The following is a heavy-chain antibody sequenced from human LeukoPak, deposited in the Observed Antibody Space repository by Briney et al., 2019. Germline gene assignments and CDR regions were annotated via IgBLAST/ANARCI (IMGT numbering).Heavy chain of an antibody. CDR1: GFIFDNYA. J-gene: IGHJ4*02. Sequence: GGSLRLSCAAPGFIFDNYAIHWVRQAPGKGLEWVSLISGDGGSTFYADSVKGRFTISRDNSKNTLYLQMNSLRAEDTAVYYCARAPTSGSGNLLFDSWGREPWSPSPQ. V-gene: IGHV3-43*02. CDR3: ARAPTSGSGNLLFDS. CDR2: ISGDGGST. D-gene: IGHD3-10*01.